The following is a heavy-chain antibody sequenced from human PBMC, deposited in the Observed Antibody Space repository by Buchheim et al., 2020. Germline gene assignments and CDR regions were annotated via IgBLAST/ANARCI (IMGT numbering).Heavy chain of an antibody. D-gene: IGHD2-15*01. CDR1: GGSFSGYY. Sequence: QVQLQQWGAGLLKPSETLSLTCAVYGGSFSGYYWSWIRQPPGKGLEWIGEINHSGSTNYNPSLKSRVTISVDTSKNQFSLKLSSVTAADTAVYYCARGVRRQMIAATRTAFDPWGQGTL. V-gene: IGHV4-34*01. J-gene: IGHJ5*02. CDR2: INHSGST. CDR3: ARGVRRQMIAATRTAFDP.